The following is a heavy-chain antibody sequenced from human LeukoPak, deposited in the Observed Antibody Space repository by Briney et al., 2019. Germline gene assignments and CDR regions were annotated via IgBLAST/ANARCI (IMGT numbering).Heavy chain of an antibody. D-gene: IGHD2-2*01. V-gene: IGHV3-74*01. Sequence: PGGSLRLSCAASEFTLSGYWMHWVRQAPGKGLVWVSRISPDGSTTNYADSVRGRFTISRDNAKNTLYLQMNSLRAEDTAVYYCAAPGCSSACYYYMDVWGKGTTVTVSS. CDR2: ISPDGSTT. J-gene: IGHJ6*03. CDR1: EFTLSGYW. CDR3: AAPGCSSACYYYMDV.